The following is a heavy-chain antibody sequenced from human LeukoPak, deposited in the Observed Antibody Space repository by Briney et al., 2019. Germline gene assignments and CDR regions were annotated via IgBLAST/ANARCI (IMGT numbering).Heavy chain of an antibody. CDR1: GGSISNYY. Sequence: RPSETLSLTCTVSGGSISNYYWSWIRQPPGKGLEWIGYIYYSGSTNYNPSLKSRVTISVGTSKNQFSLKVNSVTAADTAVYYCARDGDQGAFDIWGQGTMVTVSS. CDR2: IYYSGST. CDR3: ARDGDQGAFDI. J-gene: IGHJ3*02. D-gene: IGHD2-21*02. V-gene: IGHV4-59*01.